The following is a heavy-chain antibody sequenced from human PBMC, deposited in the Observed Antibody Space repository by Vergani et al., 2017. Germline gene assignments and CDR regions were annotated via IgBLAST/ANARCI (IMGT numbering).Heavy chain of an antibody. D-gene: IGHD2-2*01. CDR1: GDSGNRHIYY. J-gene: IGHJ6*03. CDR2: IHAGGST. V-gene: IGHV4-61*02. CDR3: ARVRLVPAAIYYMDV. Sequence: QVQLQESGPGLVKPSQTLSLTCTVSGDSGNRHIYYWTWIRQPAGKGLEWIGRIHAGGSTNSNPSLKSRVTISVDTSKNQFSLKLSSVTAADTAVYYCARVRLVPAAIYYMDVWGKGTTVTVSS.